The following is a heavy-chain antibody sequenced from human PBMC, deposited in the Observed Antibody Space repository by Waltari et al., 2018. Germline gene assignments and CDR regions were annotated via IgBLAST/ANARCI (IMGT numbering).Heavy chain of an antibody. CDR2: INPSGGST. V-gene: IGHV1-46*01. Sequence: QVQLVQSGAEVKKPGASVKVSCKASGYTFTSYYMHWVRQAPGPGLEWMGIINPSGGSTSYAQKFQGRVTMTRDTSTSTVYMELSSLRSEDTAVYYCARDFRFREPAYYYYGMDVWGQGTTVTVSS. J-gene: IGHJ6*02. CDR3: ARDFRFREPAYYYYGMDV. D-gene: IGHD3-16*01. CDR1: GYTFTSYY.